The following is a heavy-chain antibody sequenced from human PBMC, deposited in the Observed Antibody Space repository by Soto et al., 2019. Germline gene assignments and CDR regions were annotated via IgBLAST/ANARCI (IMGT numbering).Heavy chain of an antibody. J-gene: IGHJ4*02. V-gene: IGHV3-23*01. CDR1: GFTFSSYA. CDR2: ISGSGGDT. Sequence: GGSLRLSCAASGFTFSSYAMSWVRQAPGKGLEWVSTISGSGGDTYYADSVKGRFTISRDNSKNTLYLQMNSLRAEDTAIYYCAKDTKSLAAPPYFAYCGQGTLVTVSS. D-gene: IGHD6-6*01. CDR3: AKDTKSLAAPPYFAY.